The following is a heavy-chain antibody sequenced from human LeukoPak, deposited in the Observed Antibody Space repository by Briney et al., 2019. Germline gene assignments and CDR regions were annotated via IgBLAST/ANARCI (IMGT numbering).Heavy chain of an antibody. J-gene: IGHJ4*02. V-gene: IGHV1-2*02. Sequence: ASMKVSCKASEYIFTDYYIHWVRQAPGQGLEWMGWINPHSGGTNYAQKFQDRVTMTGDTSISTAYMGLSRLISDDTAIYYCARGGDNYDILTQWGQGTLVTVSS. CDR2: INPHSGGT. D-gene: IGHD3-9*01. CDR1: EYIFTDYY. CDR3: ARGGDNYDILTQ.